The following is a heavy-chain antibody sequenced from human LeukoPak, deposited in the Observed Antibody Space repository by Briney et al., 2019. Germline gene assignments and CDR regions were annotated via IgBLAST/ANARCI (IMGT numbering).Heavy chain of an antibody. CDR1: GFTFGTYD. J-gene: IGHJ5*02. CDR2: IGSAGDT. CDR3: AIGSESGFDP. V-gene: IGHV3-13*01. Sequence: PGGSLRLSCATSGFTFGTYDMHWVRQGTGKGLEWVSAIGSAGDTYYAGSVKGRFTISRENAKNSLYLQMNSLRAGDMAMYYCAIGSESGFDPWGQGTLVTVSS.